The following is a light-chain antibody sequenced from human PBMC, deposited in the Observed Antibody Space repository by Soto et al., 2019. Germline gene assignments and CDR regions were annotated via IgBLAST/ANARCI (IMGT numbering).Light chain of an antibody. V-gene: IGKV1-5*03. J-gene: IGKJ1*01. CDR3: QQFNSYPRT. CDR1: QSISSW. Sequence: DIQMTQSPSTLSASVGDRVTITCRASQSISSWLAWYQQKPGKAPKLLIYKASSLESGVPSTFSGSGSETEFTLTISSLQPDDFATYYCQQFNSYPRTFGQGTKVEIK. CDR2: KAS.